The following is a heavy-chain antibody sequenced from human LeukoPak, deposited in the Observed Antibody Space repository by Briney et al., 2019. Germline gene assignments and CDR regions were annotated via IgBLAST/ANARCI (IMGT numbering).Heavy chain of an antibody. CDR1: GFTFNDFA. J-gene: IGHJ3*02. Sequence: GGSLRLSCATSGFTFNDFAMNWVRHIPGKGLEWVANIKKDGSETHYVDSVVGRFTISRDSARNSLYLQMNSLRAEDTAVYYCARTLYYYGSGSESVYDAFDIWGQGTMVTVSS. V-gene: IGHV3-7*01. CDR2: IKKDGSET. CDR3: ARTLYYYGSGSESVYDAFDI. D-gene: IGHD3-10*01.